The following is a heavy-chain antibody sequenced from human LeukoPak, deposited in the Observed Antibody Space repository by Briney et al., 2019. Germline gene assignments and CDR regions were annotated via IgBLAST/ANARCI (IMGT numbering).Heavy chain of an antibody. V-gene: IGHV3-23*01. D-gene: IGHD6-13*01. Sequence: GGSLRLSCAVSGFTFSSEAMGWVRQLPGGGLEWVSTISPAGGTTYYAESMRGRFTISRDNSKSTLYLQMNSLRVEDTAVYYCTKVRSGSSSWALRVFDYWGQGALVTVSS. CDR2: ISPAGGTT. CDR3: TKVRSGSSSWALRVFDY. CDR1: GFTFSSEA. J-gene: IGHJ4*02.